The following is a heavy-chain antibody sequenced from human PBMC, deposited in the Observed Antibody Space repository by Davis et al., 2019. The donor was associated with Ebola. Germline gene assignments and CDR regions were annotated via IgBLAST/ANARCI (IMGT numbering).Heavy chain of an antibody. D-gene: IGHD3-22*01. J-gene: IGHJ5*02. CDR3: ARVRTGYYFDSSDSPSWFDP. V-gene: IGHV1-69*13. Sequence: SVKVSCKASGGTFSAYTISWVRQAPGHGLEWMGGIIPIFDTAHYAQKFQGRVTITADASTYTAHMEVSSLRSEDTAVYYCARVRTGYYFDSSDSPSWFDPWGQGTLVTVSS. CDR1: GGTFSAYT. CDR2: IIPIFDTA.